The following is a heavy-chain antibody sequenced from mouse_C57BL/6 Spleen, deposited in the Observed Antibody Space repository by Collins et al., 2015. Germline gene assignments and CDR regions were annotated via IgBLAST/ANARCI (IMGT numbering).Heavy chain of an antibody. V-gene: IGHV1-53*01. CDR2: INPSNGGA. CDR1: GYTFTSYW. Sequence: QVQLQQPGTELVEPGASVKLSCKASGYTFTSYWMHRVKQRPGQGLEWIGNINPSNGGANYNAKFTSKATLTVDISSSTAYMQLSSLTSEDSAVYYCARWGVDYDGYYYSMDYWGQGTSVTVSS. D-gene: IGHD2-4*01. J-gene: IGHJ4*01. CDR3: ARWGVDYDGYYYSMDY.